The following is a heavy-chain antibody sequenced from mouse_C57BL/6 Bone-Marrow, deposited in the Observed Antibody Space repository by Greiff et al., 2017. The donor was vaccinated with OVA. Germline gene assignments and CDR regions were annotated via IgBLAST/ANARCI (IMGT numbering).Heavy chain of an antibody. CDR3: ATYYKGWFAY. J-gene: IGHJ3*01. CDR2: ISGGGGNT. CDR1: GFTFSSYT. D-gene: IGHD2-12*01. Sequence: EVHLVESGGGLVKPGGSLKLSCAASGFTFSSYTMSWVRQTPEKRLEWVATISGGGGNTYYPDSVKGRFTISRDNAKNTLYLQMSSLRSEDTALYYCATYYKGWFAYWGQGTLVTVSA. V-gene: IGHV5-9*01.